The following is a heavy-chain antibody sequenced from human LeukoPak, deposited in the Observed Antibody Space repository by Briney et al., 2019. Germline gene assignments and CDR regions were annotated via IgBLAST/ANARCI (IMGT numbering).Heavy chain of an antibody. J-gene: IGHJ4*02. CDR3: AREYRVYSSGWPLLGY. D-gene: IGHD6-19*01. Sequence: GASVKVSCKASGGIFSSYTFNWVRQAPGQGLEWMGRAIPILGIATYAQKFQGRVTITRDTSASTAYMELSSLRSEDTAVYYCAREYRVYSSGWPLLGYWGQGTLVTVSS. CDR1: GGIFSSYT. V-gene: IGHV1-69*04. CDR2: AIPILGIA.